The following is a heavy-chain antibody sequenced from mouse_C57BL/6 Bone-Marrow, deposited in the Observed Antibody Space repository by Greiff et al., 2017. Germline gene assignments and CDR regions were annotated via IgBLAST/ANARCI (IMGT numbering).Heavy chain of an antibody. J-gene: IGHJ1*03. CDR3: ARNYDGVPFDV. CDR1: GFSLTSYG. CDR2: IWSGGST. V-gene: IGHV2-2*01. D-gene: IGHD2-3*01. Sequence: VQGVESGPGLVQPSQSLSITCTVSGFSLTSYGVHWVRQSPGKGLEWLGVIWSGGSTDYNAAFISRLSISKDNSKSQVFFKMNSLQADDTAIYYCARNYDGVPFDVWGTGTTVTVSS.